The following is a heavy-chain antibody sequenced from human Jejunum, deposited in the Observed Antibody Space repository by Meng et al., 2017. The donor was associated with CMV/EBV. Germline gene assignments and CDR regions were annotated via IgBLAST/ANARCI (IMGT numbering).Heavy chain of an antibody. CDR2: IDSDGNND. CDR1: GFTLRIWT. CDR3: AKDIDY. V-gene: IGHV3-30*04. J-gene: IGHJ4*02. Sequence: GESGGDVDQLGRSLRLSCASSGFTLRIWTMHWVRQAPGKGLQWVAFIDSDGNNDYYTYSVKGRFTISRDNSKNTVFLQMDSLRPEDSAIYYCAKDIDYWGRGTLVTVSS.